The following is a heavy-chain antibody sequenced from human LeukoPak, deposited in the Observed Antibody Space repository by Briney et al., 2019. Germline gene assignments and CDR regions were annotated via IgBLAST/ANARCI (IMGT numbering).Heavy chain of an antibody. D-gene: IGHD6-13*01. Sequence: GGSLRLSCAASGFTFNSYWMHWVRQAPGKGLVWVSRIYTDGTTTTYADSVKGRFTISRDNAKNTLYLQMSSLRVEDTAVYYCARESAVLSSSWDQWGQGTLVTVSS. CDR1: GFTFNSYW. CDR3: ARESAVLSSSWDQ. V-gene: IGHV3-74*01. CDR2: IYTDGTTT. J-gene: IGHJ4*02.